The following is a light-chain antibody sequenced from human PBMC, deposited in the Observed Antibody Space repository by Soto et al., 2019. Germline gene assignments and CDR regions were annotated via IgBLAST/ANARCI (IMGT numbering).Light chain of an antibody. CDR1: SSNIGAGYY. Sequence: QSVLTQPPSVSGAPGQRVTISCTGSSSNIGAGYYVHWYQQLPGTAPKLLIYSNNNRPSGVPDRFSGSKSGTSASLAITGLQAEDEADYYCQSYASSLSGSVFGGGTKLTVL. V-gene: IGLV1-40*01. J-gene: IGLJ3*02. CDR3: QSYASSLSGSV. CDR2: SNN.